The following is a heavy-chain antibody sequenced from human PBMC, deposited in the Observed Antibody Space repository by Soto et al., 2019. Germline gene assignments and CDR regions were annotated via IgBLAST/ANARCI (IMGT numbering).Heavy chain of an antibody. J-gene: IGHJ5*02. D-gene: IGHD6-13*01. CDR2: IYHSGST. CDR3: ARSGGAVAAGGAADNWFDP. Sequence: TSETLSLTCAVSGYSISSGYYCGWIRQPPGKGLEWIGSIYHSGSTYYNPSLKSRVTISVDTSKNQFSLKLSSVTAADTAVYYCARSGGAVAAGGAADNWFDPWGQGTLVTVSS. V-gene: IGHV4-38-2*01. CDR1: GYSISSGYY.